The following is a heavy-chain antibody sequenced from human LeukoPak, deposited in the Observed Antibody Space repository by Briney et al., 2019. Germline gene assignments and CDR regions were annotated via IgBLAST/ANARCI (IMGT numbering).Heavy chain of an antibody. CDR3: ARTIRREFDY. CDR1: GGSFSGYY. V-gene: IGHV4-34*01. D-gene: IGHD3-16*01. J-gene: IGHJ4*02. CDR2: INHSGST. Sequence: PSETLSLTCAVYGGSFSGYYWSWIHQPPGKGLEWIGEINHSGSTNYNPSLKSRVTISVDTSKNQFSLKLSSVTAADTAVYYCARTIRREFDYWGQGTLVTVSS.